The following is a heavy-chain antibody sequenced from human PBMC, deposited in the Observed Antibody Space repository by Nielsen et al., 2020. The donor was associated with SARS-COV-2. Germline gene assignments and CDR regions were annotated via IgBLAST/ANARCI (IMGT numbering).Heavy chain of an antibody. V-gene: IGHV4-59*01. CDR2: IYYSGST. D-gene: IGHD3-22*01. CDR1: GGSISSYY. J-gene: IGHJ4*02. Sequence: SETLSLTCTVSGGSISSYYWSWIRQPPGKGLEWIGYIYYSGSTNYNPSLKSRVTISVDTSKNQFSLKLSSVTAADTAVYYCARGLEYYDSSGPMGYWGQGNLVTVSS. CDR3: ARGLEYYDSSGPMGY.